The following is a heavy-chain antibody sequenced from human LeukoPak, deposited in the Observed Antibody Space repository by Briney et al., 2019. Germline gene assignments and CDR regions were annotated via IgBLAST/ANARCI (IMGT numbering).Heavy chain of an antibody. J-gene: IGHJ4*02. CDR2: FDPEDGET. D-gene: IGHD2-21*01. CDR3: STTSGGAYCGGDCYMD. Sequence: ASVKVSCKVSGYTLTELSMHWVRQPPGKGLEWMGGFDPEDGETIYDQKFQVRVTMTDDTSTDTAYMELSSLRSEDTATSYCSTTSGGAYCGGDCYMDWGQGTLVTVSS. CDR1: GYTLTELS. V-gene: IGHV1-24*01.